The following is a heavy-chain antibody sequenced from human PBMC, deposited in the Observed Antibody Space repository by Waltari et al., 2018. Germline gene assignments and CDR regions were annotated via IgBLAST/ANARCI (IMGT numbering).Heavy chain of an antibody. CDR2: INPNSGGT. Sequence: QVQLVQSGAEVKKPGASVKVSCTASGYTFTGYYMHWVRTAPGPGLEWMGWINPNSGGTNYAQKFQGRVTMTRDTSISTAYMELSRLRSDDTAVYYCARRDYIWGSYRKRVAFDIWGQGTMVTVSS. CDR1: GYTFTGYY. CDR3: ARRDYIWGSYRKRVAFDI. D-gene: IGHD3-16*02. J-gene: IGHJ3*02. V-gene: IGHV1-2*02.